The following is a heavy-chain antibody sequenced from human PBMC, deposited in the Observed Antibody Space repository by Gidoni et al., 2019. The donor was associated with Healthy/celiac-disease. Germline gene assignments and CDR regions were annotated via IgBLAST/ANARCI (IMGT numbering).Heavy chain of an antibody. Sequence: EVQLVESGGGLVQPGGSLRLSCAASGFTFSSHAMSWVRQAPGKGLEWSCVFSGSVVKTYYAAPWKGGFTFSRDNTKNTLYLQMNSLRAEDPAVYYCGKGFGLEGGGDYWGQGTLVTVSS. CDR1: GFTFSSHA. D-gene: IGHD3-10*01. V-gene: IGHV3-23*04. CDR3: GKGFGLEGGGDY. J-gene: IGHJ4*02. CDR2: FSGSVVKT.